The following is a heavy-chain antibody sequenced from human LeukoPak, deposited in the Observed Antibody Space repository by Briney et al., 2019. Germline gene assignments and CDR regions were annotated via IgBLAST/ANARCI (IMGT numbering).Heavy chain of an antibody. J-gene: IGHJ4*02. Sequence: GGSLRLSCAASGFTFSSYAMHWVRQAPGKGLEWVAVISYDGSNKYYADSVKGRFTISRDNSKNTLYLQMNSLRAEDTAVYYCTTSPSYGDYFWNWGQGTLVTVSS. CDR2: ISYDGSNK. D-gene: IGHD4-17*01. CDR3: TTSPSYGDYFWN. V-gene: IGHV3-30*04. CDR1: GFTFSSYA.